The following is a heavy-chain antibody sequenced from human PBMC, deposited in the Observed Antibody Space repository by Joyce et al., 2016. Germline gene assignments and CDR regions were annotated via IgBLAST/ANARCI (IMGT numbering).Heavy chain of an antibody. J-gene: IGHJ3*02. CDR3: ASSYRNSGYGDAFDT. V-gene: IGHV6-1*01. Sequence: QVQLQQSGPGLVKPSQTLSLTCAISGDSGSSNRATWNWIRQAPSRGLEWRGRTDYRSKWYSDYVEAVKSRMALSADTAKNEVSLQLSSVTPEDTAVYYWASSYRNSGYGDAFDTWGQGTMVIVSS. CDR2: TDYRSKWYS. D-gene: IGHD5-12*01. CDR1: GDSGSSNRAT.